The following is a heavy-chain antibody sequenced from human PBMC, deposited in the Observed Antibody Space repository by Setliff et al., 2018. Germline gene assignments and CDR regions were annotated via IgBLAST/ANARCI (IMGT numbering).Heavy chain of an antibody. CDR2: TIPMFGST. CDR1: GDTFSSYG. Sequence: SVKVSCKASGDTFSSYGISWVRQAPGQGLEWMGGTIPMFGSTSYAQKFQGRVTIITDESTTTAYMELSSLGSEDTPVYYCVREGVDTRSSTDYRYYMDVWGKGTTVTVSS. CDR3: VREGVDTRSSTDYRYYMDV. J-gene: IGHJ6*03. V-gene: IGHV1-69*05. D-gene: IGHD5-18*01.